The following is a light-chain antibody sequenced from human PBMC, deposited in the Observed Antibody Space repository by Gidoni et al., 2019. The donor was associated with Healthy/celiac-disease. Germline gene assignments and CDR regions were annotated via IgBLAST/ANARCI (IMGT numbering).Light chain of an antibody. Sequence: DIQMTQSPSSLSASVGDRVTITCRASQSISSYLNWYQQKPGKAPKILIYAASSLKSGVPSRFSGSGSGTDFTLTISSLQPEDFATYYCQQSKTFGQGTKVEIK. J-gene: IGKJ1*01. V-gene: IGKV1-39*01. CDR2: AAS. CDR1: QSISSY. CDR3: QQSKT.